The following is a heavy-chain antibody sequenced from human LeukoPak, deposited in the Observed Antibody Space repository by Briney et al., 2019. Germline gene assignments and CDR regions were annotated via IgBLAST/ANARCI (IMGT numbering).Heavy chain of an antibody. J-gene: IGHJ4*02. V-gene: IGHV5-51*01. CDR3: ARLDSSGWIDY. Sequence: GESLKISCNGSGYXFANYWICWVRQMPGKGLEWMGIIYPGDSDTRYSPSFQGQVTISADKSISAAYLQWSSLKASDTAMYYCARLDSSGWIDYWGQGTLVTVSS. CDR2: IYPGDSDT. CDR1: GYXFANYW. D-gene: IGHD3-22*01.